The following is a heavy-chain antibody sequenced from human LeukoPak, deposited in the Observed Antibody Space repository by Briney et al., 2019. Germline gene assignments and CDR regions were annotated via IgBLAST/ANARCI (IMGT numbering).Heavy chain of an antibody. CDR1: GGSFSGYY. D-gene: IGHD5-12*01. V-gene: IGHV4-34*01. Sequence: KSSETLSLTCAVYGGSFSGYYWSWIRQPPGKGLEWIGEINHSGSTNYNPFLKSRVTISVDTSKNQFSLKLSSVTAADTAVYYCANVDMGALNWGQGTLVTVSS. CDR3: ANVDMGALN. J-gene: IGHJ4*02. CDR2: INHSGST.